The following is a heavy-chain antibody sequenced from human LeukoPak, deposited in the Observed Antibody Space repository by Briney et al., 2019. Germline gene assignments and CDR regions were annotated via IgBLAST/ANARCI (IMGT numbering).Heavy chain of an antibody. J-gene: IGHJ6*02. CDR1: GFTVSSNY. CDR3: ARGFYGYDYYYGMDV. Sequence: GGSLRLSCAASGFTVSSNYMSWVRQAPGKGLEWVSVIYSGGSTYYADSVKGRFTISRDNSKNTLYLQMNSLRAEDTAVYYCARGFYGYDYYYGMDVWGQGTTVTVSS. D-gene: IGHD5-18*01. V-gene: IGHV3-66*01. CDR2: IYSGGST.